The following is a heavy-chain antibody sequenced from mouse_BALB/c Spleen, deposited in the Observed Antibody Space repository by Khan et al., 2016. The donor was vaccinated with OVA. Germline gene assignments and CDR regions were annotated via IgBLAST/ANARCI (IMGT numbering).Heavy chain of an antibody. CDR3: ARWFAY. Sequence: EVQLQESGPGLVKPSQSLSLTCTVTGYSITSDYAWNWIRQFPGNKLEWMGYINYSGGTSYLPSLKSRISITRDTSKNQFFLQLNSVTTEDSATYHCARWFAYWGQGTLVTVS. V-gene: IGHV3-2*02. CDR2: INYSGGT. J-gene: IGHJ3*01. CDR1: GYSITSDYA.